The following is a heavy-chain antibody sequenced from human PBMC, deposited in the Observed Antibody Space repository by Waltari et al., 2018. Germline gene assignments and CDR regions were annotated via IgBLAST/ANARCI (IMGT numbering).Heavy chain of an antibody. CDR2: INHIGTT. CDR3: ASRSDSSSSPLMDV. D-gene: IGHD6-6*01. CDR1: GESFSGYY. Sequence: QVQLQQWGAGLLKPSETLSLTCAVYGESFSGYYWSWLRQPPGKGLEWIGEINHIGTTNYNPSLKSRVNISVDTSKNQFSLKLSSVTAADTAVYYCASRSDSSSSPLMDVWGQGTTVTVSS. V-gene: IGHV4-34*01. J-gene: IGHJ6*02.